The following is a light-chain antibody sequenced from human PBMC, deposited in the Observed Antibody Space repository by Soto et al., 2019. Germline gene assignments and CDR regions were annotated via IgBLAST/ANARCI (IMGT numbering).Light chain of an antibody. J-gene: IGKJ4*01. CDR1: QGIYKW. CDR3: HQADSFPLT. V-gene: IGKV1-12*01. Sequence: DIQMTQSPSSVSAPIGDRVTISCRASQGIYKWLVWYQQKPGKAPKLPIYAASSLQSGVPSRFSGSGYGTDFTLTISSLQPEDSATYYCHQADSFPLTFGGGPKVEI. CDR2: AAS.